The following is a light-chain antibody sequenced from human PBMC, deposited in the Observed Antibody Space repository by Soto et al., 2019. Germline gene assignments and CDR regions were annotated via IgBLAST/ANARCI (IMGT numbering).Light chain of an antibody. CDR1: QSVSSN. J-gene: IGKJ4*01. Sequence: EIAMTQSPATLSVSPGERATLSCRSSQSVSSNLAWYQQKPGQAPRLLIYGASTRATGIPARFSGSGSGTEFTLTISSLQSEDFAVYFCQQYYSWPPLTFGGGTKVDIK. CDR2: GAS. V-gene: IGKV3-15*01. CDR3: QQYYSWPPLT.